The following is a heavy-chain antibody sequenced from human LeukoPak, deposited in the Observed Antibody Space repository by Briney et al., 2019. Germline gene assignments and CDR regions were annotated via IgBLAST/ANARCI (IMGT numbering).Heavy chain of an antibody. D-gene: IGHD5-12*01. J-gene: IGHJ4*02. CDR3: ARAATDSGYDWTTFDY. V-gene: IGHV4-34*01. CDR1: GGSFRGYY. Sequence: SETLSLTCAVYGGSFRGYYWSWIRQPPGKGLEWIGEISHSGITNYNPSLKSRATISVDTSKNQFSLKLNSVTAADTALYYCARAATDSGYDWTTFDYWGQGTLVTVSS. CDR2: ISHSGIT.